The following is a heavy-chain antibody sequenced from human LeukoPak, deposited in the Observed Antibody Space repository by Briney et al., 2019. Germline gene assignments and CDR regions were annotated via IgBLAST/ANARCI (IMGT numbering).Heavy chain of an antibody. D-gene: IGHD5-24*01. CDR2: ISAYNGNT. J-gene: IGHJ5*02. V-gene: IGHV1-18*01. CDR3: ARVYWGCGYNFCWFDP. CDR1: GYTFTSYG. Sequence: GASVKVSCKASGYTFTSYGISWVRQAPGQGLEWMGWISAYNGNTNYAQKLQGRVTMTTDTSTSTAYMELRSLRSDDTAVYYCARVYWGCGYNFCWFDPWGQGTLVTVSS.